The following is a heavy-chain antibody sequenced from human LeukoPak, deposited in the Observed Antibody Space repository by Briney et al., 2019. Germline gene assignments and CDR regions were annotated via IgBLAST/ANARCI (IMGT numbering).Heavy chain of an antibody. D-gene: IGHD3-3*01. J-gene: IGHJ6*03. V-gene: IGHV3-21*01. CDR3: AKDATIFGVVRLGYMDV. Sequence: GGSLRLSCAASGFTFSSYSMNWVRQAPGKGLEWVSSISSSSSYIYYADSLKGRFTISRDNAKNSLYMQMNSLRAEDTAVYYCAKDATIFGVVRLGYMDVWGKGTTVTVSS. CDR1: GFTFSSYS. CDR2: ISSSSSYI.